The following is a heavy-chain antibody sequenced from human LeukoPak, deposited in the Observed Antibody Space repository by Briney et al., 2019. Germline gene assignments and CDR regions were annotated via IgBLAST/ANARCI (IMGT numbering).Heavy chain of an antibody. CDR2: ISGSGGST. J-gene: IGHJ6*03. Sequence: GGSLRLSCAASGFTFSSYAMSWVRQAPGKGLGWVSAISGSGGSTYYADSVKGRFTISRDNSKTTLYLQMNRLRAEDTAVYYCAQKVRWDYMDVWGKGTTVTVSS. CDR3: AQKVRWDYMDV. D-gene: IGHD5-24*01. V-gene: IGHV3-23*01. CDR1: GFTFSSYA.